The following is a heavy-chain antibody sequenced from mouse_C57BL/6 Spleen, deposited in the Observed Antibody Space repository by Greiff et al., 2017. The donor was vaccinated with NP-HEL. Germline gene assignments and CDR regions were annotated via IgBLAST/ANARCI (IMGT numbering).Heavy chain of an antibody. CDR1: GYTFTSYW. J-gene: IGHJ4*01. CDR2: IYPGSGST. CDR3: ARRGTTVVAFYYYAMDY. Sequence: VQLQQSGAELVKPGASVKMSCKASGYTFTSYWITWVKQRPGQGLEWIGDIYPGSGSTNYNEKFKSKATLTVDTSSSTAYMQLSSLTSEDSAVYYCARRGTTVVAFYYYAMDYWGQGTSVTVSS. V-gene: IGHV1-55*01. D-gene: IGHD1-1*01.